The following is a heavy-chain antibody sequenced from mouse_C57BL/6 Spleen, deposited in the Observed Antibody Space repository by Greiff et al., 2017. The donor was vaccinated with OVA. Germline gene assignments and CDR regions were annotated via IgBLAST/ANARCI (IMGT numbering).Heavy chain of an antibody. D-gene: IGHD2-3*01. V-gene: IGHV1-72*01. J-gene: IGHJ2*01. Sequence: QVQLKQSGAELVKPGASVKLSCKASGYTFTSYWMHWVKQRPGRGLEWIGRIDPNSGGTKYNEKFKSKATLTVDKPSSTAYMQLSSLTSEDSAVYYCVRSYDGYYKDYFDYWGQGTTLTVSS. CDR3: VRSYDGYYKDYFDY. CDR2: IDPNSGGT. CDR1: GYTFTSYW.